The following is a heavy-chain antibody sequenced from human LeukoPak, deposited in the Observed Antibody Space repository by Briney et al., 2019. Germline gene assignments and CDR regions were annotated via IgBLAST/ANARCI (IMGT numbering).Heavy chain of an antibody. CDR2: IYYSGST. V-gene: IGHV4-59*07. CDR1: GGSITSYY. D-gene: IGHD3-16*01. Sequence: SDTLSLTCTVSGGSITSYYWSWIRQPPGKGLEWIGYIYYSGSTNYNPSLKSRVTISVDTSKNQFSLKLSSVTAADTAVYYCARGGVNYKIAGPWGQGALVTVSS. CDR3: ARGGVNYKIAGP. J-gene: IGHJ5*02.